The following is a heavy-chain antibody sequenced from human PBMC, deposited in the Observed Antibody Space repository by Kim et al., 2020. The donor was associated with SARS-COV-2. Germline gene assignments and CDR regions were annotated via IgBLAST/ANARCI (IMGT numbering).Heavy chain of an antibody. D-gene: IGHD4-17*01. CDR3: ATLDNGDSDY. V-gene: IGHV3-7*01. J-gene: IGHJ4*02. Sequence: YVESVKDRFSSVRDNAKNSAYLQMTSLRSEDTAVYYCATLDNGDSDYWGQGTLVTVSS.